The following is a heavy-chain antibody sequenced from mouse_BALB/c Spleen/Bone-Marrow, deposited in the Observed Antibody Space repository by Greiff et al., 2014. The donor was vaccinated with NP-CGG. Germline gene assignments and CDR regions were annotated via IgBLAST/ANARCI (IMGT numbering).Heavy chain of an antibody. CDR3: ARSKYGNYVGFDY. D-gene: IGHD2-10*02. Sequence: QVHVKQSGAELAKPGASVQLSSKASGYTFTSYWMHWVKQRPGQGLEWIGYINPITGYIEYNQKFKDKATLTADRSSSTAYMQLSSLTSEDSAVYYCARSKYGNYVGFDYWGQGTTLTVSS. V-gene: IGHV1-7*01. J-gene: IGHJ2*01. CDR1: GYTFTSYW. CDR2: INPITGYI.